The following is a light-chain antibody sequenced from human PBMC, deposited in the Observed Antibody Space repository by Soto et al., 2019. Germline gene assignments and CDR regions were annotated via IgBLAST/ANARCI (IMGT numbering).Light chain of an antibody. CDR2: EVS. CDR1: SSDIGNYNY. Sequence: QSALTQPASVSGSPGQSITISCTGTSSDIGNYNYVSWYQQHPGKAPKLMIYEVSNRPSGVSNRFSGSKSGNTASLAISGLQSDDEAVYYCAAWDDSLNGVFGTGTKLTVL. CDR3: AAWDDSLNGV. V-gene: IGLV2-14*01. J-gene: IGLJ1*01.